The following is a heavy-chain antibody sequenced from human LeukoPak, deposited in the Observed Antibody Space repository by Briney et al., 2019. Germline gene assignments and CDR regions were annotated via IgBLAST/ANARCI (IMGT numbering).Heavy chain of an antibody. CDR1: GYTFTRYY. V-gene: IGHV1-46*01. CDR2: ITPRGGHT. Sequence: GASVKLSCKASGYTFTRYYMHGVRQAPGQGLEWMGIITPRGGHTNYTQKFQGRVTMTWNTSTSTLYMELSSVRSEDTAVYYCARRAKGSWINDAFDIWGQGTMVTVSS. D-gene: IGHD2-2*03. CDR3: ARRAKGSWINDAFDI. J-gene: IGHJ3*02.